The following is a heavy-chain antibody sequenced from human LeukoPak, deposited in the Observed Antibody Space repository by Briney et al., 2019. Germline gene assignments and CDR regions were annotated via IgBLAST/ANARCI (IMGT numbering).Heavy chain of an antibody. Sequence: GGPLRLSCAASGFTFSSYAMGWVRQAPGKGLEWVSVISGSGSGGTTHHGDSVKGRFTISRDNSKNTLYLQMNSLRAEDTAVYYCAKIGSGSFSETDYWGQGTLVTVSS. V-gene: IGHV3-23*01. J-gene: IGHJ4*02. D-gene: IGHD1-26*01. CDR2: ISGSGSGGTT. CDR3: AKIGSGSFSETDY. CDR1: GFTFSSYA.